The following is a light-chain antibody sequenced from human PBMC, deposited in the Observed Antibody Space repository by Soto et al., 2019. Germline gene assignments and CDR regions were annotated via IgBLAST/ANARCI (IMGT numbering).Light chain of an antibody. V-gene: IGKV3-20*01. J-gene: IGKJ1*01. CDR3: QQYGSSPRT. CDR2: GAS. Sequence: ELVFTHSPGTLSLSPGERATLSCRASQSVSSSYLAWYQQKPGQAPRLLMYGASSRATGIPDRFSGSGSGTDFTLTISRLEPEDFAVYYCQQYGSSPRTFGQGTKVDIK. CDR1: QSVSSSY.